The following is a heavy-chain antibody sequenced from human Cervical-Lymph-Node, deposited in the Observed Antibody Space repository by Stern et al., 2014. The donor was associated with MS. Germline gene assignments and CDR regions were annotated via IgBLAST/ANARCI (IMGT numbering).Heavy chain of an antibody. D-gene: IGHD2-2*01. V-gene: IGHV1-2*02. J-gene: IGHJ1*01. Sequence: QVQLVQSGAEVKRPGASVKVSCQASGYTFTSYYIHWVRQAPEEGFEWMGWINPKSGNTNYAHNFQGRVTMTRENSTAISYLEVSSLRPDDTAIYYCARDVAARSSSGYFHHWGQGTLITVSS. CDR3: ARDVAARSSSGYFHH. CDR2: INPKSGNT. CDR1: GYTFTSYY.